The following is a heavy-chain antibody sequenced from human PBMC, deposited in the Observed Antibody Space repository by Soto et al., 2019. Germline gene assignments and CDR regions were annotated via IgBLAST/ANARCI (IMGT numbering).Heavy chain of an antibody. CDR3: AKVVAGTDYCDY. V-gene: IGHV1-18*04. J-gene: IGHJ4*02. Sequence: ASVKVSCKASGYTFTSYGISWVRQAPGQGLEWMGWISAYNGNTNYAQKLQGRVTMTTDTSTSTAYMELRSLRSDDTAVYYGAKVVAGTDYCDYWGQGTLVTVSS. CDR1: GYTFTSYG. CDR2: ISAYNGNT. D-gene: IGHD6-19*01.